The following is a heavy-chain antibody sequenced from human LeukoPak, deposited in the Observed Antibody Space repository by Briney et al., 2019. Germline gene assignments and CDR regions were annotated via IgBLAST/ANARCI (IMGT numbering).Heavy chain of an antibody. CDR2: IYYSGST. CDR3: ARGPYDFWSGRSSFDY. Sequence: SETLSLTCTVSGGSISSSSYYWGWIRQPPGKGLEWIGSIYYSGSTYYNPSLKSRVTISVDTSKNQFSLKLSSVTAADTAVYYCARGPYDFWSGRSSFDYWGQGTLVTVSS. J-gene: IGHJ4*02. D-gene: IGHD3-3*01. V-gene: IGHV4-39*01. CDR1: GGSISSSSYY.